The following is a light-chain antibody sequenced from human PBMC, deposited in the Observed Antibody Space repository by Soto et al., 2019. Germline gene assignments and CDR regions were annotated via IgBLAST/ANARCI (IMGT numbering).Light chain of an antibody. J-gene: IGKJ1*01. V-gene: IGKV2-28*01. CDR3: MQTLHTPWT. Sequence: DTVMTQSPLSLPVTPGEPASISCRSSQSLLHSNGYNYLNWYLQKPGQSPQLLIYLGSNRASGVPDRFSGSGSGTDFTLKISRVEAEDVGVYYCMQTLHTPWTFGQGTKAEIK. CDR1: QSLLHSNGYNY. CDR2: LGS.